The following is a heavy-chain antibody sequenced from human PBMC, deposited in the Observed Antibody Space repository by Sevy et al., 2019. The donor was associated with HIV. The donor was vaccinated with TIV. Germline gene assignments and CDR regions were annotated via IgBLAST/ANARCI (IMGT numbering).Heavy chain of an antibody. V-gene: IGHV3-23*01. CDR2: ISGGGSST. J-gene: IGHJ4*02. Sequence: GGSLRLSCTTSGFTFRIYAMSWVRQAPGKGLEWVSAISGGGSSTYYADPVKGRFTISRDNAKNTRYLQMNSLRAEDTAVFYCAKEGGSHYDTSGSFDDWGQGTRVTVSS. CDR1: GFTFRIYA. D-gene: IGHD3-22*01. CDR3: AKEGGSHYDTSGSFDD.